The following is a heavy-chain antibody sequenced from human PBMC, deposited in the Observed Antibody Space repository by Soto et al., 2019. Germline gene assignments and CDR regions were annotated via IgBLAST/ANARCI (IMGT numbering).Heavy chain of an antibody. CDR2: IYHSGST. D-gene: IGHD6-19*01. J-gene: IGHJ4*02. V-gene: IGHV4-30-2*01. CDR1: GGSISSGGYS. CDR3: ASAGGLGAVAAAY. Sequence: QLQLQESGSGLVKPSQTLSLTCAVSGGSISSGGYSWSWIRQPPGKGLEWIGYIYHSGSTYYNPALKSRVTISVDRSKTQFSLKLSSVTAADTAVYYCASAGGLGAVAAAYWGQGTLVTVSS.